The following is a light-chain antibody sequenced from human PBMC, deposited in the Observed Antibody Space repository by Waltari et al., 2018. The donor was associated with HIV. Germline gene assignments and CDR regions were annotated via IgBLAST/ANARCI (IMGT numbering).Light chain of an antibody. CDR2: EVS. V-gene: IGLV2-14*01. CDR3: SSLTNSASRSGL. CDR1: SGDIVYYNY. J-gene: IGLJ3*02. Sequence: ALTQPASVSGFPRPSITTSTTASSGDIVYYNYVSWYQQHPGNAPKRIIYEVSNPPSRISSRFPGSKSGNTAYRPISGLQAEDEGDYFCSSLTNSASRSGLSGGGTQLTVL.